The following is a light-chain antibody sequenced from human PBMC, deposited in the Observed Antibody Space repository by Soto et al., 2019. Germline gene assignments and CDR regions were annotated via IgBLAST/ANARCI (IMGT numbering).Light chain of an antibody. V-gene: IGKV1-5*03. J-gene: IGKJ1*01. CDR2: KAS. CDR1: QSISTS. Sequence: DIQMTQSPSTLSASVGDRVTITCRASQSISTSLAWYQQKPGQAPKVLIYKASNLESGVPSRFSGSGSGTEFTLSISSLQPDDFATYYCQQYNTYWTFGQGTKVEIK. CDR3: QQYNTYWT.